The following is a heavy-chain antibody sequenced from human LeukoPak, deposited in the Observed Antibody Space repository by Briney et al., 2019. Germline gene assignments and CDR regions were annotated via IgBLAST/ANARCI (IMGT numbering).Heavy chain of an antibody. J-gene: IGHJ5*02. CDR2: ISSSSSYI. Sequence: GGSLRLSCAASGFTFSSYSMNWVRQAPGKGLEWVSSISSSSSYIYYADSVKGRFTISRDNAKNSLYLQMNSLRAEDTALYYCAKDSGSAAAGAFDPWGQGTLVTVPS. CDR1: GFTFSSYS. V-gene: IGHV3-21*04. CDR3: AKDSGSAAAGAFDP. D-gene: IGHD6-13*01.